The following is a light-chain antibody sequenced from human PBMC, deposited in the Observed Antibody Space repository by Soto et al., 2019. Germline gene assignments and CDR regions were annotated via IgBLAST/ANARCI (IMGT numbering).Light chain of an antibody. V-gene: IGKV1-39*01. J-gene: IGKJ2*01. CDR2: AAS. CDR3: QQSYSPPRT. Sequence: GDRVTITCRASQSVRTHLNWYHQKPGKAPELLIYAASSLQAGVPSRFSGSGSGTDFTLTICSLHPEDFGDYYCQQSYSPPRTFGQGNNLEIK. CDR1: QSVRTH.